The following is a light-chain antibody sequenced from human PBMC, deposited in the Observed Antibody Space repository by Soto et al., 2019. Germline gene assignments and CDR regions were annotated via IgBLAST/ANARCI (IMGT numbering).Light chain of an antibody. CDR1: QSVLYSSNNKDY. V-gene: IGKV4-1*01. J-gene: IGKJ1*01. CDR3: QQYYSPPWT. CDR2: WAS. Sequence: DIVMTQSPDSLAVSLGERATINCKSSQSVLYSSNNKDYLAWYQQKLGQPPKLLIYWASTRESGVPDRFSGSGSWTDFTLTISSLQAEDVAVYYCQQYYSPPWTFGQGTKVEIK.